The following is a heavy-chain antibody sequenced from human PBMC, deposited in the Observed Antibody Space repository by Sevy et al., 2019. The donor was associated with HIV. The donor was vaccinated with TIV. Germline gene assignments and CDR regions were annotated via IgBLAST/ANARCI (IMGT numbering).Heavy chain of an antibody. J-gene: IGHJ5*02. CDR2: ISGSGGST. Sequence: GGSLRLSCAASGFIFDSYVISWVRQAPGKGLEWVSTISGSGGSTYYAESVKGRLTVSRDNSKNTVYLQMDSLRDEDTAVYYCAKESRSGSLSWGQGTLVTVSS. D-gene: IGHD3-3*01. CDR1: GFIFDSYV. CDR3: AKESRSGSLS. V-gene: IGHV3-23*01.